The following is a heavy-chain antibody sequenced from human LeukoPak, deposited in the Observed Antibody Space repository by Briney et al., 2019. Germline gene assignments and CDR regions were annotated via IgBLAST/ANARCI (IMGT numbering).Heavy chain of an antibody. D-gene: IGHD1-14*01. V-gene: IGHV3-48*03. CDR2: ISGSGSTI. CDR1: GFTFSSYE. J-gene: IGHJ2*01. Sequence: PGGSLRLSCAASGFTFSSYEMNWVRQAPGKGLEWVSYISGSGSTIYYADSVKGRFTISRDNAKNSLYLQMNSLRAEDTAVYYCARVPPGLLGYLDLWGRGTLVTVSS. CDR3: ARVPPGLLGYLDL.